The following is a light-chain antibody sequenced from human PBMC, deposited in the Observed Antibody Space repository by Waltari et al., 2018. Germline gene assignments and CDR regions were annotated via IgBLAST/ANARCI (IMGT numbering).Light chain of an antibody. CDR2: EVS. CDR1: QSLLSTVGKPY. V-gene: IGKV2-29*02. CDR3: MQATHIPYT. Sequence: DTVMTQTPLSLSVTPGQPSSISCKPSQSLLSTVGKPYLYWYLQKPGQSPQLLIYEVSVRFSGVPDRFSGSGSGTDFTLKISRVEAEDVGIYYCMQATHIPYTFGQGTKLQIK. J-gene: IGKJ2*01.